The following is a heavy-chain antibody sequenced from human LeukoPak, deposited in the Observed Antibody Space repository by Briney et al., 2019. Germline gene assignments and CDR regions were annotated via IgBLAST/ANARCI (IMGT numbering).Heavy chain of an antibody. J-gene: IGHJ3*02. Sequence: PGGSLRLSCAASGFPFSSYGMHWVRQAPGKGLEWVAVISYDGSNKYYADSVKGRFTISRDNSKNTLYLQMNSLRAEDTAVYYCANYDSSGPLAFDIWGQGTMVTVSS. CDR3: ANYDSSGPLAFDI. D-gene: IGHD3-22*01. V-gene: IGHV3-30*18. CDR1: GFPFSSYG. CDR2: ISYDGSNK.